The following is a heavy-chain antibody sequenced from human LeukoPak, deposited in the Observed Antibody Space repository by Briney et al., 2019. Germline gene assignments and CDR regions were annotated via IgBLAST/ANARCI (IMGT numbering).Heavy chain of an antibody. D-gene: IGHD3-16*01. V-gene: IGHV3-23*01. CDR3: VKVYDYVSKY. Sequence: PGGSLRLSCAASGFTFSRYAMSWVRQAPGKGLEWVSGISDSGGSTYYADSVKGRFTISRDNSKNTLFLQMNSLRAEDTAVYYCVKVYDYVSKYWGQGTLVTVSS. J-gene: IGHJ4*02. CDR1: GFTFSRYA. CDR2: ISDSGGST.